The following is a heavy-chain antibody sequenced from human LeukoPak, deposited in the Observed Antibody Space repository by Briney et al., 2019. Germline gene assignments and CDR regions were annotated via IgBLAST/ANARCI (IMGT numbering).Heavy chain of an antibody. Sequence: GASVKVSCKASGYTFTSYAISWVRQAPGQGLEWMGRIIPIFGAANYAQKFQGRVTITADKSTSTAYMELSSLRSEDTAVYYCAVISEKSIVVPNYWGQGTLVTVSS. V-gene: IGHV1-69*06. CDR2: IIPIFGAA. CDR1: GYTFTSYA. CDR3: AVISEKSIVVPNY. D-gene: IGHD2-2*01. J-gene: IGHJ4*02.